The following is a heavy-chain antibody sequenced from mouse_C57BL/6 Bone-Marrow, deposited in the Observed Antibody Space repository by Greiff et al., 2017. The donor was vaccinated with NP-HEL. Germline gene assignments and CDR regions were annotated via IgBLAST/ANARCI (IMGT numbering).Heavy chain of an antibody. Sequence: EVKLMESGGGLVQPGGSLKLSCAASGFTFSDYYMYWVRQTPEKRLEWVAYLSNGGGSTYYPDTVKGRFTISRDHAKNTLYLQMSRLKSEDTAMYYCASPYSNYAWFAYWGQGTLVTVSA. J-gene: IGHJ3*01. CDR2: LSNGGGST. CDR3: ASPYSNYAWFAY. D-gene: IGHD2-5*01. V-gene: IGHV5-12*01. CDR1: GFTFSDYY.